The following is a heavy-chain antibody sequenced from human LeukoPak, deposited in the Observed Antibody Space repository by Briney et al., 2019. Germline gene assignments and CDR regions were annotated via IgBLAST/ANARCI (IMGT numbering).Heavy chain of an antibody. J-gene: IGHJ6*04. Sequence: PGGSLRLSCAASGFTFRSYWMSWVRQAPGKGLEWVANINRDGSEEVYVDSVKGRFTTSRDNAKNSLYLQMNSLRAEDTAVYYCAELGITMIGGVWGKGTTVTISS. D-gene: IGHD3-10*02. CDR3: AELGITMIGGV. CDR1: GFTFRSYW. V-gene: IGHV3-7*01. CDR2: INRDGSEE.